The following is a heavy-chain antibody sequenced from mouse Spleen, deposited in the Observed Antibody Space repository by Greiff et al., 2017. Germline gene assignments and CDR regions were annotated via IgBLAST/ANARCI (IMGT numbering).Heavy chain of an antibody. J-gene: IGHJ2*01. Sequence: EVKLMESGGGLVKPGGSLKLSCAASGFTFSSYYMSWVRQTPEKRLEWVATISSGGGSTYYPDSVKGRFTISRDNAKNTLYLQMSSLNSEDTAVYYCASFYYGSSYVYWGQGTTLTVSS. CDR3: ASFYYGSSYVY. V-gene: IGHV5-9*04. CDR2: ISSGGGST. D-gene: IGHD1-1*01. CDR1: GFTFSSYY.